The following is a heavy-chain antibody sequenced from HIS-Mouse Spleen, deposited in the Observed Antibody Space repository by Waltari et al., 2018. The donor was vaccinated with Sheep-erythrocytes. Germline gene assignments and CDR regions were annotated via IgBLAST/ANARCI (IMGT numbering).Heavy chain of an antibody. V-gene: IGHV3-30*18. CDR2: ISYDGSNK. J-gene: IGHJ3*02. CDR1: GFTVSSYG. CDR3: AKGGFGGNSNDAFDI. Sequence: QVQLVESGGGVVQPGRSLRLSCAASGFTVSSYGMHWVRQAPGKGLEWVAFISYDGSNKYYADSVKGRFTISRDNSKNTLYLQMNSLRAEDTAVYYCAKGGFGGNSNDAFDIWGQGTMVTVSS. D-gene: IGHD3-16*01.